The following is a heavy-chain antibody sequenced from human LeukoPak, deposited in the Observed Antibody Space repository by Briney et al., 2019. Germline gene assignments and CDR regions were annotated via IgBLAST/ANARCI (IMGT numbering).Heavy chain of an antibody. D-gene: IGHD2-21*02. CDR2: INHSGST. CDR3: ARGHGVTRGLDY. CDR1: GGSFSGYY. J-gene: IGHJ4*02. V-gene: IGHV4-34*01. Sequence: PSETLSLTCAVYGGSFSGYYWSWIRQPPGKGLEWIGEINHSGSTNYNPSLKSRVTISVDTSKNQFSLKLSSVTAADTAVYYCARGHGVTRGLDYWGQGTLVTVSS.